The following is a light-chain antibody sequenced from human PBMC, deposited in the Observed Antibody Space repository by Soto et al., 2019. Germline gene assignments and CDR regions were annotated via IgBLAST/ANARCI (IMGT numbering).Light chain of an antibody. J-gene: IGKJ4*01. CDR2: GAS. CDR3: QQYGSSPLT. V-gene: IGKV3-20*01. CDR1: QSVSSSY. Sequence: EIVLTRSPGTLSLSPGERATLSCRASQSVSSSYLAWYQQKPGQAPRLPTYGASSRATGIPDRFSGSGSGTDLTLTSSRLEPEDYAVYYCQQYGSSPLTFGAGTKWIS.